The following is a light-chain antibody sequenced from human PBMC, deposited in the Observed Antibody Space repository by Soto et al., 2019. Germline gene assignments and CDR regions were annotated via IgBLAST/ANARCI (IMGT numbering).Light chain of an antibody. CDR2: GNS. J-gene: IGLJ2*01. CDR3: QSYDCSLSGVV. V-gene: IGLV1-40*01. Sequence: QSVLTQPPSVSGAPGQRVTVSCTGSSSNIGAGYDVHWYQQRPGTAPKLLIYGNSNRPSGVPDRFSGSKSGTSASLAITGLQAEDEADYYCQSYDCSLSGVVFGGGTKLTVL. CDR1: SSNIGAGYD.